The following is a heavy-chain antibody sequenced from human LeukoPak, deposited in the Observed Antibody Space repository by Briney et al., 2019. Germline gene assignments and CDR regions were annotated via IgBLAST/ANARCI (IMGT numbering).Heavy chain of an antibody. CDR1: GFTFSDYY. J-gene: IGHJ6*04. V-gene: IGHV3-11*04. Sequence: GGSLRLSCAASGFTFSDYYMSWIRQAPGKGLEWVSYISSSGSTIYYADSVKGRFTISRDNAKNTLYLQMNSLRAEDTAVYYCARDHLGYSSSLDVWGKGTTVTVSS. D-gene: IGHD6-6*01. CDR2: ISSSGSTI. CDR3: ARDHLGYSSSLDV.